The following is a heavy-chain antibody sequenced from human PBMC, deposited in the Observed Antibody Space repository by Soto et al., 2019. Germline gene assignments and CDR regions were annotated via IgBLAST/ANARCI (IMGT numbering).Heavy chain of an antibody. CDR2: ISSNGGTT. CDR1: GFTFSSYD. Sequence: EVQLAESGGGMVQPGGSLRLSCVASGFTFSSYDMHWVRQAPGKGLEYVSSISSNGGTTYYGNSVKGRFTISRDNSKNTLYLQMGCLRAEDMAVYYCVIRVSGNYHHWGQGTLVTVSS. J-gene: IGHJ1*01. D-gene: IGHD3-10*01. CDR3: VIRVSGNYHH. V-gene: IGHV3-64*01.